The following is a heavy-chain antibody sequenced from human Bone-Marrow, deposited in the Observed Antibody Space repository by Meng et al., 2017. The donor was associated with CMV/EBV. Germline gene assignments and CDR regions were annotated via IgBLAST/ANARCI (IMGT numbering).Heavy chain of an antibody. V-gene: IGHV2-5*02. CDR1: GFSLTTNGVG. Sequence: QIILKESGPTLVKPTQTLTLTCTFSGFSLTTNGVGVGWIRQPPGKALEWLALIYWDDDKRYSPSLRSRLTITRDTSKNQVVLTVTNMDPVDTGTYYCAHSHRGNYFDYWGQGTLVTVSS. CDR3: AHSHRGNYFDY. CDR2: IYWDDDK. J-gene: IGHJ4*02. D-gene: IGHD1-1*01.